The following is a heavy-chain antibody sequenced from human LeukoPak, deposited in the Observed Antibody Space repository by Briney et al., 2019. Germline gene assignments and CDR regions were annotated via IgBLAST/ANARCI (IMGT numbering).Heavy chain of an antibody. D-gene: IGHD3-10*01. V-gene: IGHV3-30*04. CDR3: ARGRDYYGSGRRFDY. J-gene: IGHJ4*02. CDR1: GFTFSSYA. CDR2: ISYDGSNK. Sequence: GGSLRLSCAASGFTFSSYAMHWVREAPGRGLEWVAVISYDGSNKYYADSVKGRFTISRDNSKNTLYLQMNSLRAEDTAVYYCARGRDYYGSGRRFDYWGQGTLVTVSS.